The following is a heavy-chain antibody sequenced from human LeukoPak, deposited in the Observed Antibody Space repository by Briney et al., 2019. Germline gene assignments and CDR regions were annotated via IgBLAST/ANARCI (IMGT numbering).Heavy chain of an antibody. J-gene: IGHJ6*02. CDR1: GFTFSSSG. CDR3: AKGYAYSMDV. Sequence: GGSLRLSCAASGFTFSSSGMHWVRQAPGKGLEWVAFIRNDGSKKYYGDSVKGRFTISRDNSMNTLDLQMNSLRGEDTAEYYCAKGYAYSMDVWGQGTTVTVSS. D-gene: IGHD2-8*01. V-gene: IGHV3-30*02. CDR2: IRNDGSKK.